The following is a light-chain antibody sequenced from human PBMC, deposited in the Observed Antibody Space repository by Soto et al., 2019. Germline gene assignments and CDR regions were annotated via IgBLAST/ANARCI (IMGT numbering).Light chain of an antibody. CDR1: QSVHTF. V-gene: IGKV3-11*01. CDR2: GAS. CDR3: HQRSNWPPDT. J-gene: IGKJ5*01. Sequence: EIVLTQSPDTLSLSPGEGASLSCSASQSVHTFLAWYQQKPGQAPRPLIYGASTRATGVPARFSGSGSGTDFTLTISSLEPEDFAVYYCHQRSNWPPDTFGQGTRLEIK.